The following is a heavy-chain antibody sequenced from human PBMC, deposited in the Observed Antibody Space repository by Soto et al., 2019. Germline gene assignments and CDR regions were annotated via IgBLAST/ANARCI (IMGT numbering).Heavy chain of an antibody. CDR2: IYPGDSDT. J-gene: IGHJ6*02. Sequence: GESLKISCKGSGYSFTSYWIGWVRQMPGKGLEWMGIIYPGDSDTRYSPSFQGQVTTSADKSISTAYLQWSSLKASDTAMYYCARQTRTRYYYYYYGMDVWGQGTTVTVSS. D-gene: IGHD2-2*01. CDR3: ARQTRTRYYYYYYGMDV. CDR1: GYSFTSYW. V-gene: IGHV5-51*01.